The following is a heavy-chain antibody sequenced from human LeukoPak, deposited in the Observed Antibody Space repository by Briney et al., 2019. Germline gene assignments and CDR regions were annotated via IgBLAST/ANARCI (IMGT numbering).Heavy chain of an antibody. Sequence: GGSLRLSCSASGFTFRSYAMAWVRQAPGKGLDWVSTISGGGENTHYADSVEGRFTISRDNSKNTLWPQMNSLRDDDTAVYYCAKDVGGPMFDQWGRGTLVTVSS. D-gene: IGHD1-26*01. CDR2: ISGGGENT. CDR3: AKDVGGPMFDQ. CDR1: GFTFRSYA. J-gene: IGHJ4*02. V-gene: IGHV3-23*01.